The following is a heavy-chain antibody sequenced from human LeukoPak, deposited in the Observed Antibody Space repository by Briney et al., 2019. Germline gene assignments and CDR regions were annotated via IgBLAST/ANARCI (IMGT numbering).Heavy chain of an antibody. V-gene: IGHV4-59*01. CDR3: ARDIAARLRAFDI. D-gene: IGHD6-6*01. CDR2: IYYSGST. CDR1: SGSISSYY. Sequence: SETLSLTCTVSSGSISSYYWSWIRQPPGKGLEWIGYIYYSGSTNYNPSLKSRVTISVDTSKDQFSLKLSSVTAADTAVYYCARDIAARLRAFDIWGQGTMVTVSS. J-gene: IGHJ3*02.